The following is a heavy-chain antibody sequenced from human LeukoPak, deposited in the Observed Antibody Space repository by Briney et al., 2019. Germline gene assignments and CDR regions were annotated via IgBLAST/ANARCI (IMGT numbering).Heavy chain of an antibody. CDR2: VDPENGET. Sequence: GASVKVSCKVSGYTLTELSMHWVRQAPGKGLEWVGGVDPENGETIYAQKFQGRVTMTEDTSTDTAYMELSSLRSEDTAVYYCVIFYVLIVVSKGFDYWGQGTLATVSS. CDR3: VIFYVLIVVSKGFDY. CDR1: GYTLTELS. V-gene: IGHV1-24*01. D-gene: IGHD3-22*01. J-gene: IGHJ4*02.